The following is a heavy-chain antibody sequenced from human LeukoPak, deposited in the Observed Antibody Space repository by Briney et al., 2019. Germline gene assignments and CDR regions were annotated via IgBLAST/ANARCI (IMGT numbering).Heavy chain of an antibody. CDR2: ISWNSGSI. V-gene: IGHV3-9*03. CDR3: AKGDEYSSSSVGVEAFDI. CDR1: GFTFDDYA. D-gene: IGHD6-6*01. J-gene: IGHJ3*02. Sequence: GGSLRLSCAASGFTFDDYAMHWVRQAPGKGLEWVSGISWNSGSIGYADSVKGRFTISRDNAKNSLYLQMNSLRAEDMALYYCAKGDEYSSSSVGVEAFDIWGQGTMVTVSS.